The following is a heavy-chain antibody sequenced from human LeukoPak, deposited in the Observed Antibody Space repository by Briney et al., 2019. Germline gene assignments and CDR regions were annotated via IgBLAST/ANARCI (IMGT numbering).Heavy chain of an antibody. D-gene: IGHD3-22*01. Sequence: SETLSLTCTVSGGSISSTGHHWVWIPQPPGEVLEWVGRIYYSGKTYYNVSLKSRVTISVDTSKNQFSLKLSPVTAADTAVYFCARTIYWHDTTGYYQPPNYWGQGTLVTVS. CDR1: GGSISSTGHH. V-gene: IGHV4-39*01. CDR3: ARTIYWHDTTGYYQPPNY. J-gene: IGHJ4*02. CDR2: IYYSGKT.